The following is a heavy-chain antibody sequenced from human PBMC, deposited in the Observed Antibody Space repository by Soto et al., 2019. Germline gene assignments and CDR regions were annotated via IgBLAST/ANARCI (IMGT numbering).Heavy chain of an antibody. CDR1: GGSISSGDYY. CDR3: ARGVGSGTYYNQYNWFDP. Sequence: PSETLSLTCTVSGGSISSGDYYWSWIRQPPGKGLEWIGYIYYSGSTNYNPSLKSRVTISVDNAKNYLSLKMNSLRAEDTAVYNCARGVGSGTYYNQYNWFDPWGQGTLVTVSS. D-gene: IGHD3-10*01. J-gene: IGHJ5*02. CDR2: IYYSGST. V-gene: IGHV4-30-4*01.